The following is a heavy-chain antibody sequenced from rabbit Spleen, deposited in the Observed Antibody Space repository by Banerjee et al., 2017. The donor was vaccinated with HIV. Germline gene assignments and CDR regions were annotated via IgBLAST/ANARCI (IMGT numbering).Heavy chain of an antibody. J-gene: IGHJ4*01. CDR1: GFAFRNKGG. V-gene: IGHV1S45*01. Sequence: QEHVEESGGGLVKPEGSLTITCTASGFAFRNKGGMCWVRQAPGKGLEWIACINIFSGKSVYASWVKGRFSMSRTSSTTVTLQMTSLTAADTATYLCARDLVAVIGWNFSLWGPGTLVTVS. CDR3: ARDLVAVIGWNFSL. D-gene: IGHD1-1*01. CDR2: INIFSGKS.